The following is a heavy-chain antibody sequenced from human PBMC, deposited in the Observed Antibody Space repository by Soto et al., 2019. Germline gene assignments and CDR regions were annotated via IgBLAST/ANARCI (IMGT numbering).Heavy chain of an antibody. CDR2: INVGNGNT. V-gene: IGHV1-18*01. CDR3: ARDLAAGNCDY. Sequence: VKVSCKASGYTFTSYGISWVRQAPGQRLEWMGWINVGNGNTKYSQKLQGRVTMTTDTSTSTAYMELRSLRSDDTAVYYCARDLAAGNCDYWGQGTLVTVSS. CDR1: GYTFTSYG. D-gene: IGHD6-13*01. J-gene: IGHJ4*02.